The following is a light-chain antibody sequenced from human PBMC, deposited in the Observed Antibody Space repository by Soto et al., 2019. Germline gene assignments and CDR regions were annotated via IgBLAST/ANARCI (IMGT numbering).Light chain of an antibody. J-gene: IGKJ5*01. CDR2: GAS. CDR3: QQRSNWIT. CDR1: HSVNSH. Sequence: MMMTQSPATLSVSPGERVTLSCRTSHSVNSHVAWYQQKPGQAPRLLLYGASTRATGIPVRFSGSGSGTDFTLTISSLEPEDFAVYYCQQRSNWITFGQGTRLEIK. V-gene: IGKV3-11*01.